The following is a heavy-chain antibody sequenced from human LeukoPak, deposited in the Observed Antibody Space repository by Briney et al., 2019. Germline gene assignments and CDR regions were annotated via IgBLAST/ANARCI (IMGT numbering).Heavy chain of an antibody. Sequence: GASVKVSCKASGYTFTSYYMHWVRQAPGQGLEWMGIINPSGGSTNYAQKFQGRVTMTRDMSTSTAYMELRSLRSDDTAVYYCARDGYVRAARHGYWGQGTLVTVSS. J-gene: IGHJ4*02. CDR3: ARDGYVRAARHGY. CDR2: INPSGGST. V-gene: IGHV1-46*01. CDR1: GYTFTSYY. D-gene: IGHD6-6*01.